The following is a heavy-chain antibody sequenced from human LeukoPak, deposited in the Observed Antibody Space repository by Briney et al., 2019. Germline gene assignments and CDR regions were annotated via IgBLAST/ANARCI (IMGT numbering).Heavy chain of an antibody. V-gene: IGHV4-59*11. D-gene: IGHD6-6*01. Sequence: SETLSLTCTVSGGSISSHYWSCIRQPPGKGLEWIGYIYYSGSTNYNPSLKSRVTISVDTSKNQFSLKLSSVTAADTAVYYCARGQIIAARPAGWFDPWGQGTLVTVSS. J-gene: IGHJ5*02. CDR3: ARGQIIAARPAGWFDP. CDR2: IYYSGST. CDR1: GGSISSHY.